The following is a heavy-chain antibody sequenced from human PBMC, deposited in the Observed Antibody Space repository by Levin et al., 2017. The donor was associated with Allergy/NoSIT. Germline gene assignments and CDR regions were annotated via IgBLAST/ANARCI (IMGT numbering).Heavy chain of an antibody. CDR1: GFNFGAAW. Sequence: GGSLRLSCAASGFNFGAAWMSWVRRAPGKGLEWVGRIKDKARGGRTVYGKSVEDRFTISRDDSKSTMFLQMNSLKTEDTAVYYCATEPLDYWGPGTLVTVSS. V-gene: IGHV3-15*01. CDR2: IKDKARGGRT. J-gene: IGHJ4*02. CDR3: ATEPLDY.